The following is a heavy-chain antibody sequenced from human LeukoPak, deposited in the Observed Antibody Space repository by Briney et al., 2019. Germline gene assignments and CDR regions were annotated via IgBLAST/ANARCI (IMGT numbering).Heavy chain of an antibody. V-gene: IGHV3-43D*04. CDR3: TKGCYRTNWYELDD. D-gene: IGHD6-13*01. CDR1: GFTFDEYA. CDR2: ISWDGDIT. J-gene: IGHJ4*02. Sequence: GGSLRLSCAASGFTFDEYAMHWIRQAPGKGPEWVSRISWDGDITNYADSVKGRFTVSRDNKENSLFLQMNSLRGDDTALYYCTKGCYRTNWYELDDWGQGTRVIVSS.